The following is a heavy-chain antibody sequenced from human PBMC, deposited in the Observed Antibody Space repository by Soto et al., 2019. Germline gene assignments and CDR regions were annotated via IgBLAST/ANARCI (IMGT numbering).Heavy chain of an antibody. CDR2: TGSGTGPG. V-gene: IGHV1-69*06. Sequence: SVKVSCKASGGSLSTNPISWVRQAPGQGLEWMGGTGSGTGPGNHAQKFQGRLTVTADKSTSTVYMELTNLSSEDTAVYYCARRDTGGFYRFFDSWGQGTLVTVSS. CDR1: GGSLSTNP. D-gene: IGHD2-8*02. J-gene: IGHJ4*02. CDR3: ARRDTGGFYRFFDS.